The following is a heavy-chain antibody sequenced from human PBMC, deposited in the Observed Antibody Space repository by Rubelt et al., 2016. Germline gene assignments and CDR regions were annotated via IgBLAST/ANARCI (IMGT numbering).Heavy chain of an antibody. CDR1: GYTFTSYA. CDR3: ARGLGLGYSSSWFNWFDP. J-gene: IGHJ5*02. Sequence: QVQLVQSGAEVKKPGASVKVSCKASGYTFTSYAMHWVRQAPGQRLEWMGWINAGNGNTKYSQEFPGRVTITRDTSASTAYMWLSSLRSEDTAVYYCARGLGLGYSSSWFNWFDPWGQGTLVTVSS. CDR2: INAGNGNT. V-gene: IGHV1-3*01. D-gene: IGHD6-13*01.